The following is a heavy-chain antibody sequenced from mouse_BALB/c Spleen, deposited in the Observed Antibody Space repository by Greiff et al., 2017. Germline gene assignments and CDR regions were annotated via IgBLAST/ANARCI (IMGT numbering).Heavy chain of an antibody. CDR3: ARGGDYDVGY. D-gene: IGHD2-4*01. J-gene: IGHJ4*01. CDR1: GYTFTNYW. Sequence: VMLVESGAELVRPGTSVKISCKASGYTFTNYWLGWVKQRPGHGLEWIGDIYPGGGYTNYNEKFKGKATLTADTSSSTAYMQLSSLTSEDSAVYFCARGGDYDVGYWGQGTSVTVSS. V-gene: IGHV1-63*02. CDR2: IYPGGGYT.